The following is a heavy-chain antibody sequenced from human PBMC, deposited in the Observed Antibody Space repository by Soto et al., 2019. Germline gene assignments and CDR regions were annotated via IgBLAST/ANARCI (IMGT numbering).Heavy chain of an antibody. D-gene: IGHD1-7*01. CDR3: AKGGGSTTTFDF. Sequence: GDSLKISGKGSGYNFGGYWIAWVRQMPGKGLELMGIIYPSDSDTRCSPAFQVQVTISCDKSISSAYLQWSGRRASDTAMYYWAKGGGSTTTFDFWAQGARFTVS. V-gene: IGHV5-51*01. J-gene: IGHJ4*02. CDR1: GYNFGGYW. CDR2: IYPSDSDT.